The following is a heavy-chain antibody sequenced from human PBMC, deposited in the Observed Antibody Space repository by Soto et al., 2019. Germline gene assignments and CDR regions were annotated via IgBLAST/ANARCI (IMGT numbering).Heavy chain of an antibody. D-gene: IGHD6-19*01. CDR3: ARSWLVGGYYFDY. J-gene: IGHJ4*02. V-gene: IGHV1-69*13. CDR1: GGTFSSYA. CDR2: IIPIFGTA. Sequence: GASVKVSCKASGGTFSSYAISWVRQAPGQGLEWMGGIIPIFGTANYAQKFQGRVTITADESTSTAYMELSSLRSEDTAVYYCARSWLVGGYYFDYWGQGTLVTVSS.